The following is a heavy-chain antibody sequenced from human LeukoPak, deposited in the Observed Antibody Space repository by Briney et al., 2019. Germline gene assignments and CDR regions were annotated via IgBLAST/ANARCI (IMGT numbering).Heavy chain of an antibody. CDR3: ARGIAAAGRDWFDP. V-gene: IGHV1-2*02. Sequence: GASVKVSCKASGYTFTGYYMHWVRQAPGQGLEWMGWINPNSGGTNYAQKFQGRVTMTRDTSISTAYMELSRLRSDDTAVYYCARGIAAAGRDWFDPWGQGTLVTASS. CDR2: INPNSGGT. D-gene: IGHD6-13*01. J-gene: IGHJ5*02. CDR1: GYTFTGYY.